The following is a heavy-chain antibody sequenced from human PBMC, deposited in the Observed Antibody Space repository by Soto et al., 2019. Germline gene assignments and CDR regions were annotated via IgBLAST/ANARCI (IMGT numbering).Heavy chain of an antibody. CDR3: VSQAILGAAF. CDR1: GYTFTNLA. Sequence: QVHLVQSGAGVQRPGASVKVSCKASGYTFTNLAIHWVRQAPGQGLAWMGWINAGNGHTKYSQSFQDRVTITSDTSASTAYMELSSLRSEDTAVYYCVSQAILGAAFWGQGTLVTVSS. D-gene: IGHD2-15*01. V-gene: IGHV1-3*01. J-gene: IGHJ4*02. CDR2: INAGNGHT.